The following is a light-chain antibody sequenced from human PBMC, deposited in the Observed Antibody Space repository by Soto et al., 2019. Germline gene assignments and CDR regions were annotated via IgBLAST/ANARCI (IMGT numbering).Light chain of an antibody. CDR2: GAS. CDR3: QQTYNTPLT. CDR1: QTVSSNY. V-gene: IGKV3-20*01. Sequence: DTALTQSPGTLSLSPGARAPLSCRARQTVSSNYFAWYQQQPGQSPRLLIYGASTRATGIPDRFSGSGSGTDFTLTITSLQPADFATYYCQQTYNTPLTFGGGTKVDI. J-gene: IGKJ4*01.